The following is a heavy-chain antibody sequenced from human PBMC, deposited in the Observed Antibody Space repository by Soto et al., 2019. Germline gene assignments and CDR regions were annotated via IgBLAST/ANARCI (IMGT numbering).Heavy chain of an antibody. D-gene: IGHD3-16*01. CDR1: GGSINNFS. V-gene: IGHV4-4*07. CDR3: ARDQGVVITADSWFDP. Sequence: PSETLSLTCTVSGGSINNFSWSGRRQPAGKGLEWIGRIFVNGGTNYSPSFKSRVTMSMETSTHQFSLRLMSVTATETAVYFCARDQGVVITADSWFDPWGQGTLVTVSS. J-gene: IGHJ5*02. CDR2: IFVNGGT.